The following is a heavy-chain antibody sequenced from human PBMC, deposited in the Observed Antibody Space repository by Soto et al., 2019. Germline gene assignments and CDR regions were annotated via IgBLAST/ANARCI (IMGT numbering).Heavy chain of an antibody. J-gene: IGHJ4*02. D-gene: IGHD6-19*01. CDR1: GFTFSGSA. Sequence: GGSLRLSCAASGFTFSGSAMHWVRQASGKGLEWVGRIRSKANSYATAYAASVKGRFTISRDDSKNTAYLQMNSLKTEDTAVYYCTRHVLNSGWYYFDYWGQGTLVTVPQ. V-gene: IGHV3-73*01. CDR2: IRSKANSYAT. CDR3: TRHVLNSGWYYFDY.